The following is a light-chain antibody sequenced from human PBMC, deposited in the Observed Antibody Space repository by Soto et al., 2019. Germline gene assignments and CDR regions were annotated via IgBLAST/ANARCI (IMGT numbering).Light chain of an antibody. J-gene: IGLJ3*02. CDR1: NANIGAGYD. V-gene: IGLV1-40*01. Sequence: QSVLTQPPSVSGAPGQRVTISCTEGNANIGAGYDVHWYRQFPGTAPKLLVYGNSNRPSGISDRFSASKSGSSASLAITRLQAEDVADYYCQSYETSLLAWVFGGGTKLTVL. CDR2: GNS. CDR3: QSYETSLLAWV.